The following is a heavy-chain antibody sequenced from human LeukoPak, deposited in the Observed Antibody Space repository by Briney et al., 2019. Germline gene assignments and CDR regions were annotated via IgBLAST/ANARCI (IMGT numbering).Heavy chain of an antibody. V-gene: IGHV3-30*03. Sequence: PGGSLRLSCVPSGLTFSSLDMDWVRQARGKGLEWVGDISYDGTYASYAGSVRGRFTISRDNSKNTLYLQMNSLRTEDTAVYYCATESSLSNWGLGTLVTVSS. CDR1: GLTFSSLD. CDR3: ATESSLSN. CDR2: ISYDGTYA. J-gene: IGHJ4*02. D-gene: IGHD2/OR15-2a*01.